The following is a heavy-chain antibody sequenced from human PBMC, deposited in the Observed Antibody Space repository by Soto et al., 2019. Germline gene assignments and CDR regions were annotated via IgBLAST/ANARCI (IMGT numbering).Heavy chain of an antibody. CDR1: GFTFSSYA. CDR3: AKDLRLGIGHFFRVSQR. J-gene: IGHJ1*01. V-gene: IGHV3-23*01. CDR2: ISVSVGIT. Sequence: GGSLRLSCAASGFTFSSYAMSWVRQAPGKGLEWVSAISVSVGITYYADSVKGRFTISRDNSKNTLYLKMNSLRAEDTAVYYCAKDLRLGIGHFFRVSQRWGKHTLVNASS. D-gene: IGHD3-16*01.